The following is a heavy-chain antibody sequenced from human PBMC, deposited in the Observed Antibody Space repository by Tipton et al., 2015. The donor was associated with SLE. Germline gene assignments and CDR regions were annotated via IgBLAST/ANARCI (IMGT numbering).Heavy chain of an antibody. CDR3: ARAGEGVFDY. V-gene: IGHV4-61*02. CDR2: IYTSGST. D-gene: IGHD3-10*01. J-gene: IGHJ4*02. CDR1: GGSISSGSYY. Sequence: TLSLTCTVSGGSISSGSYYWSWTRQPAGKGLEWIGRIYTSGSTNYNPSLKSRVTISVDTSKNQFSLKLSSVTAADTAVYYCARAGEGVFDYWGQGTLVTVSS.